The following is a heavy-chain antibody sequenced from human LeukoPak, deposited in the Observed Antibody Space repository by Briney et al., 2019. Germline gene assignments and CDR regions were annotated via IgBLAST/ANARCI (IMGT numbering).Heavy chain of an antibody. CDR1: GYTFANYY. Sequence: ASVKVSCKASGYTFANYYMHWVRQAPGQGLEWMGIINPSGGSTNYAQKFQGRVTLTRDTSTSTAYMELRSLRSDDTAVYYCARDGGGSYYPSFDYWGQGTLVTVSS. D-gene: IGHD1-26*01. J-gene: IGHJ4*02. CDR2: INPSGGST. V-gene: IGHV1-46*01. CDR3: ARDGGGSYYPSFDY.